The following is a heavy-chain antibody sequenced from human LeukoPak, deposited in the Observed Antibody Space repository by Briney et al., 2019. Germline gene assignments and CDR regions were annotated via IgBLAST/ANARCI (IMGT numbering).Heavy chain of an antibody. J-gene: IGHJ6*03. CDR2: IYYSGST. CDR3: ARVGRYCSGGSCWGVYYYYYMDV. Sequence: PSETLSLTCAVSGGSISSYYWSWLRQPPGKGLEWIGYIYYSGSTNYNPSLKSRVTISVDTSKNQFSLKLSSVTAADTAVYYCARVGRYCSGGSCWGVYYYYYMDVWGKGTTVTVSS. V-gene: IGHV4-59*01. CDR1: GGSISSYY. D-gene: IGHD2-15*01.